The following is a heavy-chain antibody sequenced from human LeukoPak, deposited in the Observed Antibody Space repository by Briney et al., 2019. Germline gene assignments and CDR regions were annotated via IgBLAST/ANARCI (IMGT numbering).Heavy chain of an antibody. V-gene: IGHV1-69*13. D-gene: IGHD3-22*01. CDR2: IIPIFGTA. CDR3: ARDRNHYHDSSGYFLPMDY. J-gene: IGHJ4*02. Sequence: GASVKVSCKASGGTFSSYAISWVRQAPGQGLEWMGGIIPIFGTANYAQKFQGRVTITADESTSTAYMELSSLGSEDTAVYYCARDRNHYHDSSGYFLPMDYWGQGTLVTVSS. CDR1: GGTFSSYA.